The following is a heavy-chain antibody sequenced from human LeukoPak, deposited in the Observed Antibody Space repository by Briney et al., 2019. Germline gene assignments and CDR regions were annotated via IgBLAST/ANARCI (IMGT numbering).Heavy chain of an antibody. CDR2: HSGST. D-gene: IGHD3-10*01. Sequence: HSGSTNYNPSLKSRVTISVDTSKNQFSLKLSSVTAADTAVYYCARVYGDYYGSGSYYPFDYWGQGTLVTVSS. V-gene: IGHV4-34*01. CDR3: ARVYGDYYGSGSYYPFDY. J-gene: IGHJ4*02.